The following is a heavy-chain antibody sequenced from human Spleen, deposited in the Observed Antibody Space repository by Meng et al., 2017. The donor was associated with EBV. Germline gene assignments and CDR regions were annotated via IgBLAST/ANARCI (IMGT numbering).Heavy chain of an antibody. Sequence: QVELEESGPGLGKPSETLSLNCTVSGGSISGHYWSWIRQPPGKGLEWIGYIYYSGSTNYNPSFKSRVTISVDTSKTQFSLRLRSLTASDTAVYYCASDRGQNYYWGPGTLVTVSS. J-gene: IGHJ4*02. V-gene: IGHV4-59*11. CDR2: IYYSGST. D-gene: IGHD3-10*01. CDR3: ASDRGQNYY. CDR1: GGSISGHY.